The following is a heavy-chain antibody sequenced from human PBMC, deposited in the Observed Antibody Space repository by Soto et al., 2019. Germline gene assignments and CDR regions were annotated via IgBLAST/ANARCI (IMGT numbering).Heavy chain of an antibody. V-gene: IGHV4-4*02. CDR3: ARDGYSYGYGPGGYFDY. CDR2: IYHSGST. J-gene: IGHJ4*02. CDR1: GGSISSSNW. Sequence: SETLSLTCAVSGGSISSSNWWNWVRQPPGKGLEWIGEIYHSGSTNYNPSLKSRVTISVDKSKNQFSLKLSSVTAADTAVYYCARDGYSYGYGPGGYFDYWGQGTLVTVSS. D-gene: IGHD5-18*01.